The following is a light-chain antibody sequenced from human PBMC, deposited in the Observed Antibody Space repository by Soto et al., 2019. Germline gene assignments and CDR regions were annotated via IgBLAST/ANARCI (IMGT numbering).Light chain of an antibody. J-gene: IGKJ2*01. CDR1: QSVSRN. CDR2: GAS. V-gene: IGKV3-15*01. CDR3: QQYGDWPPET. Sequence: EVVLTQSPATLSVSPGDRATLSCRASQSVSRNLAWYQQKPGQAPRLLIYGASTRATGVPARFSGSGSATEFTLSISSLQSEDVAVYYCQQYGDWPPETFGQGTMVDIK.